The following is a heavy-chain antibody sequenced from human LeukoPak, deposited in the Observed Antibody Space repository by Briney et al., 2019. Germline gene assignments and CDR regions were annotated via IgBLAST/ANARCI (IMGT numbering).Heavy chain of an antibody. Sequence: GGSLRLSCAASGFTFSSYAMSWVRQAPGKGLEWVSGISGSGGSTYYADSVKGRFTISRDNSKNMLYLQMNSLRAEDTAVYYCAKGHYDILTGYEYWGQGTLVTVSS. V-gene: IGHV3-23*01. CDR2: ISGSGGST. D-gene: IGHD3-9*01. CDR3: AKGHYDILTGYEY. J-gene: IGHJ4*02. CDR1: GFTFSSYA.